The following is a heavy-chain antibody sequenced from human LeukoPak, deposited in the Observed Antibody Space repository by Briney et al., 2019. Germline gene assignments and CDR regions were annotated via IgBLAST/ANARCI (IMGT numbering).Heavy chain of an antibody. CDR3: ARGVDSAIDW. Sequence: PGGSLRLSCAASGFTFSSYRMNWVRQAPGKGLEWVANINGDGRDKYYVGSVRGRFTTSRDSADNALYLQMNSLRGDDTALYYCARGVDSAIDWWGQGTLVTVSS. J-gene: IGHJ4*02. CDR1: GFTFSSYR. D-gene: IGHD3-9*01. V-gene: IGHV3-7*01. CDR2: INGDGRDK.